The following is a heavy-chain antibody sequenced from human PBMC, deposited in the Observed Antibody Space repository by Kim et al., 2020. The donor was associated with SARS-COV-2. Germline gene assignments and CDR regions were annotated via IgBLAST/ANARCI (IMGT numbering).Heavy chain of an antibody. V-gene: IGHV3-21*01. CDR1: GFTFSSYS. CDR3: APRHYYDSSGYYRDY. D-gene: IGHD3-22*01. J-gene: IGHJ4*02. CDR2: ISSSSSYI. Sequence: GGSLRLSCAASGFTFSSYSINWVRQAPGKGLEWVSSISSSSSYIYYADSVKGRFTISRDNAKNSLYLQMNSLRAEDTAVYYCAPRHYYDSSGYYRDYWGQGTLVTVSS.